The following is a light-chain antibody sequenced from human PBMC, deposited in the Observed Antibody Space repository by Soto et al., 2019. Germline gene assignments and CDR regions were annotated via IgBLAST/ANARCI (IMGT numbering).Light chain of an antibody. CDR1: SSNIGNNY. Sequence: QSVLTQPPSVSAAPGQKVTISCSGSSSNIGNNYLSWYQQLPGTAPKLLIYDNNKRPSGIPDRFSGSKSGTSATLGITGLQTGEEADYYCGTWDSSLSAVVFGGGTKLTVL. CDR2: DNN. CDR3: GTWDSSLSAVV. J-gene: IGLJ2*01. V-gene: IGLV1-51*01.